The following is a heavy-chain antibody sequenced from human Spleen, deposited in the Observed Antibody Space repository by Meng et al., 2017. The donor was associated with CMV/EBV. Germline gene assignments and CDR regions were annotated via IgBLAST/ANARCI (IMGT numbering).Heavy chain of an antibody. V-gene: IGHV4-39*07. Sequence: SETLSLTCTVSGGSVSSGSYYWSWIRQPPGKGLEWVGEINHRGSTNSSPSLKSRVTMSVDPSKNQFSLKLSSVTAADTAVYYCAREGGTGETIAAHFDYWGQGTLVTVSS. CDR1: GGSVSSGSYY. CDR2: INHRGST. D-gene: IGHD7-27*01. J-gene: IGHJ4*02. CDR3: AREGGTGETIAAHFDY.